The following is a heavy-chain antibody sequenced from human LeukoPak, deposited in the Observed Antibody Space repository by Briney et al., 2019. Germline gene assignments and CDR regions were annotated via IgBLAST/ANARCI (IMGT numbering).Heavy chain of an antibody. Sequence: GGSLRLSCAASGFTFSSYSMTWVRQAPGKGLEWVSSISSSSSYIYYADSVKGRFTISRDNSKNTLYLQMNSLRAEDTAVYYCASERSVIAAAGKLSPYWGQGTLVAVSS. J-gene: IGHJ4*02. V-gene: IGHV3-21*01. CDR2: ISSSSSYI. D-gene: IGHD6-13*01. CDR3: ASERSVIAAAGKLSPY. CDR1: GFTFSSYS.